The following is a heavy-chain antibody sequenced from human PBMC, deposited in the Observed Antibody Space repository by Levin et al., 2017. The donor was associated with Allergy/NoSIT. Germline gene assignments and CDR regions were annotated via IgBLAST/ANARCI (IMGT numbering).Heavy chain of an antibody. Sequence: GESLKISCAASGFTFSSYAMHWVRQAPGKGLEWVAVISYDGSNKYYADSVKGRFTISRDNSKNTLYLQMNSLRAEDTAVYYCARDRGEWEAAAPLGMDVWGQGTTVTVSS. CDR1: GFTFSSYA. CDR3: ARDRGEWEAAAPLGMDV. V-gene: IGHV3-30*04. CDR2: ISYDGSNK. D-gene: IGHD6-13*01. J-gene: IGHJ6*02.